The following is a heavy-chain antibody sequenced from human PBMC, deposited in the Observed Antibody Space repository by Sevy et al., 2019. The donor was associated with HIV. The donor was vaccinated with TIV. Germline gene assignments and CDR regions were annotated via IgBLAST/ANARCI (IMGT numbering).Heavy chain of an antibody. J-gene: IGHJ4*02. CDR1: GFTFSNYG. CDR3: AKDLAAPGRRYFDY. V-gene: IGHV3-30*02. CDR2: IRYDGSDK. D-gene: IGHD6-13*01. Sequence: GGSLRLSCAASGFTFSNYGMHWVRQVPGKGLEWVTFIRYDGSDKYYAASVKGRFTISRDDSKNTLYLQMDSLRAEDTAIYHCAKDLAAPGRRYFDYWGQGTLVTVSS.